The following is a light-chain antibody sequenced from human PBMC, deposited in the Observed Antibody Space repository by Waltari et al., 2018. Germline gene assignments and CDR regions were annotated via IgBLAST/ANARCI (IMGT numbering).Light chain of an antibody. V-gene: IGLV3-25*03. CDR1: ALPKQS. Sequence: SYELTQPPSVSVSPGQTARITCSGDALPKQSGYWYQQKQGQAPVLVIYKDTERPSGIPERFSGSSSGTTVTLTISGAQAEDEADYYCQSADSSDTYVVFGGGTKLTVL. J-gene: IGLJ2*01. CDR2: KDT. CDR3: QSADSSDTYVV.